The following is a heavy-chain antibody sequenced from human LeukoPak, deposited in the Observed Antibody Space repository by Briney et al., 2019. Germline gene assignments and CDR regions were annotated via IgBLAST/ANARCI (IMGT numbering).Heavy chain of an antibody. Sequence: GASVKVSCKASGYTFTSYAISWVRQAPGQGLEWMGMINPSGGGTSYAQKFQGRVTMTRDTSTRTVYMEVSSLKPEDTAVYYCARQGAYSSAIGMGYWGQGTLVTVSS. V-gene: IGHV1-46*01. CDR1: GYTFTSYA. D-gene: IGHD6-19*01. CDR2: INPSGGGT. J-gene: IGHJ4*02. CDR3: ARQGAYSSAIGMGY.